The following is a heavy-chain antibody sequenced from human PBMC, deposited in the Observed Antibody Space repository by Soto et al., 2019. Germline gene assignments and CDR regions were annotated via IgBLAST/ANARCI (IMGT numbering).Heavy chain of an antibody. CDR1: GGSFSGYY. J-gene: IGHJ4*02. D-gene: IGHD3-10*01. V-gene: IGHV4-34*01. Sequence: TSETLSLTCAVYGGSFSGYYLSWIRQPPGKGLEWIGEINHSGSTNYNPSLKSRVTISVDTSKNQFSLKLSSVTAADTAVYYCGSLLKMVRGVILYYFDYWGQGTLVTVSS. CDR3: GSLLKMVRGVILYYFDY. CDR2: INHSGST.